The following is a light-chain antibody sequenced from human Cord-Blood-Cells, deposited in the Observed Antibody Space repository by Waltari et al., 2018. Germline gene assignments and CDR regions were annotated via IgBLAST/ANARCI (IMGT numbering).Light chain of an antibody. CDR2: DDS. CDR3: QVWDSSSDHVV. J-gene: IGLJ2*01. V-gene: IGLV3-21*02. Sequence: SYVLTQPPSVSVAPGQTARITCGGNNIGSKSVHWYQQKPGQASVLVVYDDSDRHSGIPERFPGSNSGNTATLTVSRVEAGDEADYYCQVWDSSSDHVVFGGGTKLTVL. CDR1: NIGSKS.